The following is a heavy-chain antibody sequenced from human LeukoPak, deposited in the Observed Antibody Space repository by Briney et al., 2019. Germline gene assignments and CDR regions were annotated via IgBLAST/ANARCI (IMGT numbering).Heavy chain of an antibody. CDR2: VYHSGNA. CDR3: ARKGRGDSSGYPT. V-gene: IGHV4-39*07. Sequence: SETLSLTCTVSSVSITSGRYYWAWIRQPPGKGLEWIGSVYHSGNAYYNASLKSRLTISVDTSKNQFSLNLNSVTAADTAVYYCARKGRGDSSGYPTWGQGTLVTVSS. CDR1: SVSITSGRYY. D-gene: IGHD3-22*01. J-gene: IGHJ5*02.